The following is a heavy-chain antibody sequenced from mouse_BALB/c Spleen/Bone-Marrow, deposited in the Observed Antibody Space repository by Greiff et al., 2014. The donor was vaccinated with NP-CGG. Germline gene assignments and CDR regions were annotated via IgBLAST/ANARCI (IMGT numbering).Heavy chain of an antibody. CDR1: GYTFTNYY. D-gene: IGHD2-1*01. Sequence: QVQLQQSGAELVKPGASVRSSCKASGYTFTNYYMYWVKQRPGQGLEWIGEINPSNGGTNFSEKFKSKATLTVDKSSNTTYMQLSSLTSEDSAVYYCTRSGNYLFAYWGQGTLVTVSA. J-gene: IGHJ3*01. CDR2: INPSNGGT. V-gene: IGHV1S81*02. CDR3: TRSGNYLFAY.